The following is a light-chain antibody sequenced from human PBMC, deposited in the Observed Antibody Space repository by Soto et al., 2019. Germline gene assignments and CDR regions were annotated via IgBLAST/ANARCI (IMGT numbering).Light chain of an antibody. Sequence: AIRMTQSPSSFSASTGDRVTITCRASQGISSYLAWYQQKPGKAPKLLIYAASTLQSGVPSRFSGSGSGTEISLIISSLQHADFATYYCQQLNDSPPITFGQGTRLEIK. CDR2: AAS. J-gene: IGKJ5*01. CDR3: QQLNDSPPIT. V-gene: IGKV1-8*01. CDR1: QGISSY.